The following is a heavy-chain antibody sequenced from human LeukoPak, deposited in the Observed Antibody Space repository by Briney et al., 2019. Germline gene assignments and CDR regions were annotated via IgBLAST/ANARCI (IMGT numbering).Heavy chain of an antibody. CDR3: ARIEVITIDAFHI. V-gene: IGHV4-39*01. Sequence: SETLSLTCTVSGGPISSSSYYWGWNRQPPGKGLEWIGSINYSGTTYYNPSLNSRATISIDTSKNQFSLKLSSVTAADTAVYYCARIEVITIDAFHIWGQGTMVTVSS. CDR1: GGPISSSSYY. CDR2: INYSGTT. D-gene: IGHD3-16*01. J-gene: IGHJ3*02.